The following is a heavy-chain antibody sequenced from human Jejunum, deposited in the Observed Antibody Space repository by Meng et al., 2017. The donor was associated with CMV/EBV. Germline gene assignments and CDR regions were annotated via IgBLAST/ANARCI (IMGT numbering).Heavy chain of an antibody. CDR1: GFNLSDYT. J-gene: IGHJ4*02. V-gene: IGHV3-21*06. D-gene: IGHD3-10*01. CDR3: ARDRYGVVRGVGF. Sequence: SGFNLSDYTMNWVRQAPGKGLEWVASISRSSSFMYYADSVRGRFTISRDNSKNTLYLQMNSLRPEDTAVYYCARDRYGVVRGVGFWGQGTLVTVSS. CDR2: ISRSSSFM.